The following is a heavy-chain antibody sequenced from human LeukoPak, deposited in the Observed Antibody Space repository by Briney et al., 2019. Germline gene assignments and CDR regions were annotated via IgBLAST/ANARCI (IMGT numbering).Heavy chain of an antibody. CDR3: ARRYCSSTSCGKFDP. CDR2: ISAYNGNT. V-gene: IGHV1-18*01. Sequence: ASVKVSCKASGYTFTSYGISWVRQAPGQGLEWMGWISAYNGNTNYAQKLQGRVTMTTDTSTSTAYMELRSLRSDDTAVYYCARRYCSSTSCGKFDPWGQGTLVTVSS. D-gene: IGHD2-2*01. J-gene: IGHJ5*02. CDR1: GYTFTSYG.